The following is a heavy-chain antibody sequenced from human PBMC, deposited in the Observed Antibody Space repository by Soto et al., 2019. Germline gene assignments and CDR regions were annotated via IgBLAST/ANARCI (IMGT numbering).Heavy chain of an antibody. CDR2: IKSKTDGGTT. Sequence: SVSNAWMTWVRQAPGKGLAWVGRIKSKTDGGTTDYAAPVKGRFTISRDDSKNTLYLQMNSLKTEDTAVYYCTTGSWFLPFDNWGQGPLATVSS. J-gene: IGHJ4*02. D-gene: IGHD6-13*01. CDR1: SVSNAW. V-gene: IGHV3-15*07. CDR3: TTGSWFLPFDN.